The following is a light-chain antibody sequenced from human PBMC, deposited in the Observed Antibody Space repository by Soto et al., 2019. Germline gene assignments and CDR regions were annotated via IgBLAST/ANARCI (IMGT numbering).Light chain of an antibody. V-gene: IGKV1-5*01. J-gene: IGKJ1*01. Sequence: DIQMTQSPSTLSASVGDRVTITCRASQHINNWVAWYQQRSGEAPRLLIYDASTLESGVPSRFSGSGSGTEFTLTNSKLRPDDFATYYCQQYDSFWTFGHGTKVQMK. CDR1: QHINNW. CDR2: DAS. CDR3: QQYDSFWT.